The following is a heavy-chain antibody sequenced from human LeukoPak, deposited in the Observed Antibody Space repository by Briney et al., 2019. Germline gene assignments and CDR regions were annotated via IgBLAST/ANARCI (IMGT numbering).Heavy chain of an antibody. CDR3: ARGGTAMAKIFDY. CDR1: GFTVSTNY. CDR2: LYSGGST. J-gene: IGHJ4*02. D-gene: IGHD5-18*01. V-gene: IGHV3-53*01. Sequence: GGSLRLSCAASGFTVSTNYMTWVRQAPGKGLEWISVLYSGGSTYYADSVKGRFTISRDNAKNSLYLQMNSLRAEDTAVYYCARGGTAMAKIFDYWGQGTLVTVSS.